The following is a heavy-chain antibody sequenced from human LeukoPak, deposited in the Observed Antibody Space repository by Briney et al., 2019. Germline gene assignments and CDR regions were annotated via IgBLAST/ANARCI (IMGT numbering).Heavy chain of an antibody. CDR3: ARGGVGLVIIPGWEYDYYGLDV. J-gene: IGHJ6*02. CDR2: ISSSATYM. Sequence: GGSLRLSCAASGFTLSSYSMNWVRQAPGKGLEWVSSISSSATYMYYADSVKGRFTISRDKAKNSLYLQMNSLRAEDTAVYYCARGGVGLVIIPGWEYDYYGLDVWGQGTMVTVSS. V-gene: IGHV3-21*01. D-gene: IGHD3/OR15-3a*01. CDR1: GFTLSSYS.